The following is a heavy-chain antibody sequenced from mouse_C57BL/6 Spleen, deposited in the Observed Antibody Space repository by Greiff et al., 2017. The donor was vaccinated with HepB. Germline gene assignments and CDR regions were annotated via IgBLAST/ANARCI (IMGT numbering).Heavy chain of an antibody. Sequence: EAGGGLVQPKGSLKLSCAASGFSFNTYAMNWVRQAPGKGLEWVARIRSKSNNYATYYADSVKDRFTISRDDSESMLYLQMNNLKTEDTAMYYCVRQDDYLYFDYWGQGTTLTVSS. CDR2: IRSKSNNYAT. J-gene: IGHJ2*01. CDR1: GFSFNTYA. V-gene: IGHV10-1*01. CDR3: VRQDDYLYFDY. D-gene: IGHD2-4*01.